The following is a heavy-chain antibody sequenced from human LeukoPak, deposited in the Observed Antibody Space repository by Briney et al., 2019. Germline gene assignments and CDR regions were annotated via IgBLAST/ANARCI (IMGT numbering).Heavy chain of an antibody. CDR2: ISYDGSNK. CDR1: GFTFSSYG. Sequence: GGSLRLSCAASGFTFSSYGMHWVRQAPGKGLEWVAVISYDGSNKYYADSVRGRFTISRDNSKNTLYVQMNSLRAEDTAVYYWAKDLVSGSGWFYFDSWGQGTLVNVSS. D-gene: IGHD6-19*01. V-gene: IGHV3-30*18. CDR3: AKDLVSGSGWFYFDS. J-gene: IGHJ4*02.